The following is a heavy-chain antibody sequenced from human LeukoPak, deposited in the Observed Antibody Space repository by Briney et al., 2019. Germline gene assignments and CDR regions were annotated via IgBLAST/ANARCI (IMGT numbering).Heavy chain of an antibody. CDR3: TSWGDTTAEYFQR. CDR2: ISSSGSTI. V-gene: IGHV3-11*04. J-gene: IGHJ1*01. CDR1: GFTFSDYY. D-gene: IGHD2-21*02. Sequence: GGSLRLSCAASGFTFSDYYMSWIRQAPGKGLEWVSYISSSGSTIYYADSVKGRFTISRDNAQNSMYLQMNSLRVEDTAVYYCTSWGDTTAEYFQRWGQGTLVTVSS.